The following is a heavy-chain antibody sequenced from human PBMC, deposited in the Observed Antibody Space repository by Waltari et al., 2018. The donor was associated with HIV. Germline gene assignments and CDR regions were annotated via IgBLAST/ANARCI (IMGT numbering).Heavy chain of an antibody. D-gene: IGHD6-19*01. CDR3: ARRHSSVGILDS. CDR2: IYTEGGTA. Sequence: EVQLVESGGGLVQPGGSLRLSCAASGFTFSNYWMHWVRQAPGKGLVCVSRIYTEGGTASYADSVKGRFTISRDNAKNTLYLQMNSLRAEDTAVYYCARRHSSVGILDSWGQGTLATVSS. CDR1: GFTFSNYW. V-gene: IGHV3-74*01. J-gene: IGHJ4*02.